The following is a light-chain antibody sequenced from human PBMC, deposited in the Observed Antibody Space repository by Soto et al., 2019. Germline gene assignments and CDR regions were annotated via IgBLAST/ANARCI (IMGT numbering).Light chain of an antibody. CDR1: QSVSSY. CDR3: QHRSNWPLS. CDR2: DAS. Sequence: EIVLTQSPATLSLSPGERATLSCRASQSVSSYLASYQQRPGQAPRLLIHDASKRATGIPARFSGSGSGTDFTLTISSLEPEDFAVYYCQHRSNWPLSFGGGTKVEIK. V-gene: IGKV3-11*01. J-gene: IGKJ4*01.